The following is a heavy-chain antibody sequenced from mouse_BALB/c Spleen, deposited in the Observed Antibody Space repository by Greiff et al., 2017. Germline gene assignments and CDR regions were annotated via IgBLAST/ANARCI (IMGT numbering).Heavy chain of an antibody. V-gene: IGHV3-2*02. Sequence: EVQLQQSGPGLVKPSQSLSLTCTVTGYSITSDYAWNWIRQFPGNKLEWMGYISYSGSTSYNPSLKSRISITRDTSKNQFFLQLNSVTTEDTATYYCARISSGYGGGYWGQGTTLTVSS. J-gene: IGHJ2*01. CDR3: ARISSGYGGGY. CDR2: ISYSGST. D-gene: IGHD3-1*01. CDR1: GYSITSDYA.